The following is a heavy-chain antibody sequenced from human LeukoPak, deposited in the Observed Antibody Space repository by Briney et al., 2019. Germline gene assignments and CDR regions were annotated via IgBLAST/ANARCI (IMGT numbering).Heavy chain of an antibody. Sequence: ASVKVSCKVSGNTLTELSMHWVRQAPGKGLEWMGGVDPRDGETFYAQKFQGRATMTEDTSTDTAYMEVSSLRSEDTAIYYCATFIPRPNEYGDYLYYYYGMDVWGQGTTVTVSS. J-gene: IGHJ6*02. CDR2: VDPRDGET. CDR3: ATFIPRPNEYGDYLYYYYGMDV. D-gene: IGHD4-17*01. V-gene: IGHV1-24*01. CDR1: GNTLTELS.